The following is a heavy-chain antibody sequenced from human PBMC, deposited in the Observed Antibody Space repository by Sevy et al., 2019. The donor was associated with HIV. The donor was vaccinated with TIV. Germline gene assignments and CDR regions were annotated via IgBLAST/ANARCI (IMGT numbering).Heavy chain of an antibody. D-gene: IGHD7-27*01. Sequence: GGSLRLSCAVSGFSFSSHDMTWVRQVPGKGLEWVSTITFGGGDKDYADSVKGRFTTSRDDSKNTMYLQMNSLRADDTALYYCMNVDWGFWGRGTLVTVSS. CDR2: ITFGGGDK. CDR3: MNVDWGF. J-gene: IGHJ4*02. V-gene: IGHV3-23*01. CDR1: GFSFSSHD.